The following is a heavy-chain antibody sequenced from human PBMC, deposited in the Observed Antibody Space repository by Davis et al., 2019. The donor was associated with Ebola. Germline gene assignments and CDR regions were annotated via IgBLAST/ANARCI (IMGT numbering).Heavy chain of an antibody. CDR2: ISDNGGNT. J-gene: IGHJ6*02. V-gene: IGHV3-23*01. CDR1: GFSFSSHV. CDR3: ARVPYYYYGMDV. Sequence: GESLKISCAASGFSFSSHVMRWVRQAPGKGLEWVSSISDNGGNTQYADSVKGRFTISRDNPKNALYLQMNSLRAEDTAVYYCARVPYYYYGMDVWGQGTTVTVSS.